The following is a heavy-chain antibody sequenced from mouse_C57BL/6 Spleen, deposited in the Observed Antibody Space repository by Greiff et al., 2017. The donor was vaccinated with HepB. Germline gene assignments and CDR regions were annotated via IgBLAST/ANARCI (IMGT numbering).Heavy chain of an antibody. J-gene: IGHJ3*01. CDR1: GYTFTSYW. V-gene: IGHV1-72*01. CDR2: IDPNSGGT. CDR3: ARPTTMVTTGFAY. D-gene: IGHD2-2*01. Sequence: QVQLKQPGAELVKPGASVKLSCKASGYTFTSYWMHWVKQRPGRGLEWIGRIDPNSGGTKYNEKFKSKATLTVDKPSSTAYMQLSSLTSEDSAVYYCARPTTMVTTGFAYWGQGTLVTVSA.